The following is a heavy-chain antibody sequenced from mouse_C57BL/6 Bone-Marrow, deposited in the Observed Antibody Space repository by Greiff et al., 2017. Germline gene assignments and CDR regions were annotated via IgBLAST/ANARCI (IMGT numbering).Heavy chain of an antibody. CDR1: GFTFSSYA. J-gene: IGHJ2*01. CDR2: ISDGGSYT. V-gene: IGHV5-4*03. CDR3: ARVRLRRDFDY. Sequence: EVKLMESGEGLVKPGGSLKLSCAASGFTFSSYAMSWVRQTPEKRLEWVATISDGGSYTYYPDNVKGRFTISRDNAKNNLYLQMSHLKSEDTAMYYCARVRLRRDFDYWGQGTTLTVSS. D-gene: IGHD2-4*01.